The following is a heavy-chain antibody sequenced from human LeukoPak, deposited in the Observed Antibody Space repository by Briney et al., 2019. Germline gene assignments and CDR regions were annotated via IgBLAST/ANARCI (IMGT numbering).Heavy chain of an antibody. CDR3: ARVTYCGGDCYSYYFDY. Sequence: PSETLSLTCTVSGGSISSYYWSWIRQPPGKGLEWIGYIYYSGSTNYNPSLKSRVTISVDTSKNQFSLKLSSVTAADTAVYYCARVTYCGGDCYSYYFDYWGQGTLVTVSS. CDR2: IYYSGST. CDR1: GGSISSYY. D-gene: IGHD2-21*02. V-gene: IGHV4-59*01. J-gene: IGHJ4*02.